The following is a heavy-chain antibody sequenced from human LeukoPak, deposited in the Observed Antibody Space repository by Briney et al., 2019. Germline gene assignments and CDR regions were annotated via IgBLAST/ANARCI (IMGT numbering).Heavy chain of an antibody. CDR2: IKQDGSEK. Sequence: PGGSLRLSCAASGFTFSSYWMSWVRRAPGKGLEWVANIKQDGSEKYYVDSVKGRFTISRDNAKNSLYLQMNSLRAEDTAVYYCARVWRGYDILTGYYSLYYFDYWGQGTLVTVPS. V-gene: IGHV3-7*01. CDR3: ARVWRGYDILTGYYSLYYFDY. D-gene: IGHD3-9*01. CDR1: GFTFSSYW. J-gene: IGHJ4*02.